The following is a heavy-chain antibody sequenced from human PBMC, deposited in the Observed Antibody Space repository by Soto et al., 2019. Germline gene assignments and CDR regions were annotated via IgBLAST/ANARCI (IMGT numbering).Heavy chain of an antibody. CDR2: VFYSGTT. D-gene: IGHD3-3*02. CDR1: GDSITSDNYY. J-gene: IGHJ5*02. V-gene: IGHV4-30-4*01. CDR3: ARGLTFLSWFAP. Sequence: QVQLQESGPGLVKPSQTLALTCTVSGDSITSDNYYWTGIRHLPGGGLEWIGHVFYSGTTFYNPSLKSRLTISLDTSESQFSLRLNSVTAADPAVYYCARGLTFLSWFAPWGQGTLVTVSS.